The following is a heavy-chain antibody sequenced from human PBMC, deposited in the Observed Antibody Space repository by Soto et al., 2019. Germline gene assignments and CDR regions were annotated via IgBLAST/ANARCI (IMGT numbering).Heavy chain of an antibody. V-gene: IGHV3-20*04. CDR3: AKDRVSIFGVVITLYYYYGMDV. Sequence: GGSLRLSCATSGFIFTDFGVSWVRRAPGKGLEWVASINWNGDTLGYADSVKGRFTISRDNAKNSLYLQMNSLRADDTAVYCCAKDRVSIFGVVITLYYYYGMDVWGQGTTVTVSS. J-gene: IGHJ6*02. CDR2: INWNGDTL. D-gene: IGHD3-3*01. CDR1: GFIFTDFG.